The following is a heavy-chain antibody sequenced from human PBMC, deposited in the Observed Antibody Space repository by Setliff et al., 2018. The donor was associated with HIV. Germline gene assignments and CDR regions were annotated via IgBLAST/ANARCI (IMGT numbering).Heavy chain of an antibody. CDR3: ARAGYSSGWYGSEFDY. V-gene: IGHV7-4-1*02. CDR1: GYTFTSYA. J-gene: IGHJ4*02. Sequence: ASVKVSCKASGYTFTSYAMNWVRQAPGQGLEWMGWINTNTGNPTYAQGFTGRFVFSLDTSVSTAYLQISSLKAEDTAVYYCARAGYSSGWYGSEFDYWGQGTLVTVSS. CDR2: INTNTGNP. D-gene: IGHD6-19*01.